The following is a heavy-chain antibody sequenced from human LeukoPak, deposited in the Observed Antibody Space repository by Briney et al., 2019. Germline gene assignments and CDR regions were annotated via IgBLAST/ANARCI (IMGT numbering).Heavy chain of an antibody. Sequence: ASVKVSCKVSGYTLTELSMHWVRQAPGKGLEWMGGFDPEDGETIYAQKFQGRVTMTEDTSTDTAYMELSSLRSEDTAVYYCAIQNQLLLNKPDYYYYYMDVWGKGTTVTVSS. J-gene: IGHJ6*03. CDR1: GYTLTELS. D-gene: IGHD2-2*01. V-gene: IGHV1-24*01. CDR3: AIQNQLLLNKPDYYYYYMDV. CDR2: FDPEDGET.